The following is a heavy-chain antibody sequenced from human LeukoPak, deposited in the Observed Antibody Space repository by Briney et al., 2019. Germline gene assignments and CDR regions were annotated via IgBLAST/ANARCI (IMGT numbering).Heavy chain of an antibody. D-gene: IGHD4-23*01. CDR3: ARGNGGNHDY. CDR1: GGSINNYY. Sequence: KSSETLSLTCTVSGGSINNYYWSWIRQPPGKGLEWIGYIYYSGSTNYNPSLKSRVTISVDTSRNQFSLKLSSVTAADTAVYYCARGNGGNHDYWGQGTLVTVSS. J-gene: IGHJ4*02. CDR2: IYYSGST. V-gene: IGHV4-59*01.